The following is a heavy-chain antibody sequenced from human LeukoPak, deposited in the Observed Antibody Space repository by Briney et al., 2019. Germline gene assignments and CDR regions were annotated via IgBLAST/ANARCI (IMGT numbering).Heavy chain of an antibody. J-gene: IGHJ4*02. CDR3: AKDILTYYYGSSGYYFDT. V-gene: IGHV3-23*01. Sequence: GGSLRPSCSASGFTFSSFAMSWVRQAPGKGLEWLSAITGDGDYTYSADSVTGRFTISRDKSKNALFLQMHSLRAEDTAVYYCAKDILTYYYGSSGYYFDTWGQGTLVTVSS. D-gene: IGHD3-10*01. CDR1: GFTFSSFA. CDR2: ITGDGDYT.